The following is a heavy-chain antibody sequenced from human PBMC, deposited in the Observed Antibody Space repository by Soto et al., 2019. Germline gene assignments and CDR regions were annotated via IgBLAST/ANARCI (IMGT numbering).Heavy chain of an antibody. CDR2: INAGNGNT. D-gene: IGHD4-17*01. V-gene: IGHV1-3*01. CDR3: ARDRGDYPNWFDP. J-gene: IGHJ5*02. Sequence: ASVKVSCKASGYTFTSYAMHWVRQAPGQRLEWMGWINAGNGNTKYSQKFQGRVTITRDTSASTAYMELSSLRSEDTAVYYCARDRGDYPNWFDPWGQGTLVTVSS. CDR1: GYTFTSYA.